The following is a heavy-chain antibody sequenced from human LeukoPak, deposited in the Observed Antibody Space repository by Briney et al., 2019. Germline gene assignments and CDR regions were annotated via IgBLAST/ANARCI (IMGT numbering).Heavy chain of an antibody. CDR1: GFTFSSYA. CDR2: ISYDGSNK. D-gene: IGHD5-18*01. J-gene: IGHJ4*02. CDR3: ARAGWDTAMVGGGYYFDY. Sequence: GRSLRLSCAASGFTFSSYAMHWVRQAPGKGLEWVAVISYDGSNKYYADSVKGRFTISRDNSKNTLYLQMNSLRAEDTAVYYCARAGWDTAMVGGGYYFDYWGQGTLVTVSS. V-gene: IGHV3-30-3*01.